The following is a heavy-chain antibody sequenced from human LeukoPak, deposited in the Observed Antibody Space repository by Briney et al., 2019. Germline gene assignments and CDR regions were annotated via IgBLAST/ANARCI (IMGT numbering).Heavy chain of an antibody. J-gene: IGHJ5*02. CDR3: AKGLYDFWSGHSNWFDP. CDR1: GFTFSSYA. CDR2: ITGSGDTT. V-gene: IGHV3-23*01. Sequence: SGRSLRLSCAASGFTFSSYAMTWVRQAPGKGLEWVSVITGSGDTTYYADSVRGRFTISRDNSKNTLYLQMNSLRAEDTALYYCAKGLYDFWSGHSNWFDPWGQGTLVTVSS. D-gene: IGHD3-3*01.